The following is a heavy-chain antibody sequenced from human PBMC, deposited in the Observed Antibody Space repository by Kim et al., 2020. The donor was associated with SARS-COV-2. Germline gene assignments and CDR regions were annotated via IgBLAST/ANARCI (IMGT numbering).Heavy chain of an antibody. J-gene: IGHJ6*02. V-gene: IGHV1-8*01. Sequence: ASVKVSCKASGYTFTSYDINWVRQATGQGLEWMGWMNPNSGNTGYAQKFQGRVTMTRNTSISTAYMELSSLRSEDTAVYYCARSIAAADGMDVWGQGTTVTVSS. D-gene: IGHD6-13*01. CDR2: MNPNSGNT. CDR3: ARSIAAADGMDV. CDR1: GYTFTSYD.